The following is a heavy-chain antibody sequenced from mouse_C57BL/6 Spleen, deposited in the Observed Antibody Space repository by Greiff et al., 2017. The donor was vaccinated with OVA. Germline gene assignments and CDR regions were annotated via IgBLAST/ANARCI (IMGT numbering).Heavy chain of an antibody. Sequence: EVQRVESGGGLVKPGGSLKLSCAASGFTFSSYTMSWVRQTPEKRLEWVATISGGGGNTYYPDSVKGRFTISRDNAKNTLYLQMSSLRSEDTALYYCARPPYFDYWGQGTTLTVSS. V-gene: IGHV5-9*01. J-gene: IGHJ2*01. CDR3: ARPPYFDY. CDR1: GFTFSSYT. CDR2: ISGGGGNT.